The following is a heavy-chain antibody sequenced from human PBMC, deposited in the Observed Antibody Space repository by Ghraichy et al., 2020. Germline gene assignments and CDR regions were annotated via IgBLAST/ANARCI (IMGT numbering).Heavy chain of an antibody. J-gene: IGHJ6*02. CDR1: GGSISSGGYY. CDR2: IYYSGST. V-gene: IGHV4-31*03. D-gene: IGHD3-3*01. CDR3: ARGVGSITIFGVVIIDYYYYGMDV. Sequence: SETLSLTCTVSGGSISSGGYYWSWIRQHPGKGLEWIGYIYYSGSTYYNPSLKSRVTISVDTSKNQFSLKLSSVTAADTAVYYCARGVGSITIFGVVIIDYYYYGMDVWGQGTTVTVSS.